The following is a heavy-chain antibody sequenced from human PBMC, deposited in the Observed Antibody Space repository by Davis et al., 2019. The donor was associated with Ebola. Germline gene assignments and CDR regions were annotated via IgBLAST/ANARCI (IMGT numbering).Heavy chain of an antibody. J-gene: IGHJ4*02. D-gene: IGHD4-17*01. CDR2: ISAYNGNT. V-gene: IGHV1-18*01. CDR3: ARASSTTVTTGDLSH. Sequence: ASVKVSCKASGYTFTSYGISWVRQAPGQGLEWMGWISAYNGNTNYAQKLQGRVTMTTDTSTSTAYMELRSLRSDDTAVYYCARASSTTVTTGDLSHWGQGTLVTVSS. CDR1: GYTFTSYG.